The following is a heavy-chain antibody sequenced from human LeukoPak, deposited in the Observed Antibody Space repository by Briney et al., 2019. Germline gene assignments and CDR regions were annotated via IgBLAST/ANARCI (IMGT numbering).Heavy chain of an antibody. J-gene: IGHJ4*02. CDR2: ISGVGGIT. V-gene: IGHV3-43*02. D-gene: IGHD3-9*01. Sequence: GGSLRLSCAASGFTFDGYAMHWVRHAPGKGLEWVSLISGVGGITYYADSVKGRFTISRDNSKNSLYLQMNSLRTEDTALYYCAKAAYDILTGYLLYYFDYWGQGTLVTVSS. CDR3: AKAAYDILTGYLLYYFDY. CDR1: GFTFDGYA.